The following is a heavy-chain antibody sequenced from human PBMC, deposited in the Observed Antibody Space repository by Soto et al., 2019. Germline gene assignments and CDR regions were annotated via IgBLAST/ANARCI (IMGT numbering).Heavy chain of an antibody. CDR1: GYTFTGYY. V-gene: IGHV1-2*04. CDR3: ARDMLHRDSSSWPPPYYYYYGMDV. CDR2: INPNSGGT. Sequence: RASVKVSCKASGYTFTGYYMHWVRQAPGQGLEWMGWINPNSGGTNYAQKFQGWVTMTRDTSISTAYMELSRLRSDDTAVYYCARDMLHRDSSSWPPPYYYYYGMDVWGQGTTVTVSS. D-gene: IGHD6-13*01. J-gene: IGHJ6*02.